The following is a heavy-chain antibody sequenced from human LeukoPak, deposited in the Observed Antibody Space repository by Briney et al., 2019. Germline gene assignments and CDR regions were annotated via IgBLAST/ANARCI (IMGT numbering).Heavy chain of an antibody. CDR2: IKSKTDGGTT. CDR1: GFTFSSAW. V-gene: IGHV3-15*01. D-gene: IGHD6-19*01. Sequence: PGGSLRLSCAASGFTFSSAWMSWVRQAPGKGLEWVGRIKSKTDGGTTDYAAPVKGRFTISRDDSKNTLYLQMNSLKTEDTAVYYCTTGGQWLDPFDYWGQGTLVTVSS. CDR3: TTGGQWLDPFDY. J-gene: IGHJ4*02.